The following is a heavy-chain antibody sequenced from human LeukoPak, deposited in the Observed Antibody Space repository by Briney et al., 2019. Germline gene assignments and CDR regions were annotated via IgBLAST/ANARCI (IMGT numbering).Heavy chain of an antibody. D-gene: IGHD3-22*01. V-gene: IGHV6-1*01. CDR1: GDSVSSNSAA. Sequence: SQTLSLTCAISGDSVSSNSAAWNWIRQSPSRGLGWLGRTYYRSKWYNDYAVSVKSRITINPDTSKNQFSLQLNSVTPEDTAVYYCARTYYYDSSGYYYIDYWGQGTLVTVSS. CDR2: TYYRSKWYN. CDR3: ARTYYYDSSGYYYIDY. J-gene: IGHJ4*02.